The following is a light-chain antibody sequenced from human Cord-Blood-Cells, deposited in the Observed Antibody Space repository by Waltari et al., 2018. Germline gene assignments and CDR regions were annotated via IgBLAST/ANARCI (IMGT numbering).Light chain of an antibody. V-gene: IGLV2-11*01. CDR2: DVS. Sequence: QSSLTQPRSVSGSPGQSVTISCTGYSSDVVGSNYDPCYQQTPGKAPKLMIYDVSKRPSGVPDRFSGSKSGNTASLTISGLQAEDEADYYCCSYAGSYTYVFGTGTKVTVL. CDR3: CSYAGSYTYV. J-gene: IGLJ1*01. CDR1: SSDVVGSNY.